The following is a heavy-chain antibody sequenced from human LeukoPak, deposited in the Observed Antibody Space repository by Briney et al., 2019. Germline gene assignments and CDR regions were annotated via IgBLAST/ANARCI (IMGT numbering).Heavy chain of an antibody. V-gene: IGHV1-69*04. CDR1: GGTFSSYA. CDR3: ATSLQDIVVVPAILDY. CDR2: IIPIFGIA. Sequence: GASVKVSCKASGGTFSSYATSWVRQAPGQGLEWMGRIIPIFGIANYAQKFQGRVTITADKSTSTAYMELSSLRSEDTAVYYCATSLQDIVVVPAILDYWGQGTLVTVSS. J-gene: IGHJ4*02. D-gene: IGHD2-2*01.